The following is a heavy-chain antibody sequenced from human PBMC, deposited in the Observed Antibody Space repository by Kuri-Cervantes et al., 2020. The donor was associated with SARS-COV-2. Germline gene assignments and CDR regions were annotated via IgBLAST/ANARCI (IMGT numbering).Heavy chain of an antibody. CDR3: ARLGYDILTGYYYYYYYMDV. Sequence: SETLSLTCTVSGGSISSYYWSWIRQPPGKGLEWIGYIYYRGSTNYNPSLKGRVTISVDTSKNQFSLKLSSVTAAATAVYYCARLGYDILTGYYYYYYYMDVWGKGTTVTVSS. CDR1: GGSISSYY. CDR2: IYYRGST. J-gene: IGHJ6*03. D-gene: IGHD3-9*01. V-gene: IGHV4-59*08.